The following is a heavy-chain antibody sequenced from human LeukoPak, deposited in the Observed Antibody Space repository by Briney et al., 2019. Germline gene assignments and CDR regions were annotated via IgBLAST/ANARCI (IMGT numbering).Heavy chain of an antibody. J-gene: IGHJ4*02. Sequence: SETLSLTCTVSGGSINNYYWSWIRQPPGKGLEWIGYIYYSGSTNYNPSLKSRVTISVDTSKNQFSLKLSSVTAADTAVYYCARVLSSSGSDYWGQGTLVTVSS. V-gene: IGHV4-59*01. CDR1: GGSINNYY. CDR2: IYYSGST. D-gene: IGHD3-10*01. CDR3: ARVLSSSGSDY.